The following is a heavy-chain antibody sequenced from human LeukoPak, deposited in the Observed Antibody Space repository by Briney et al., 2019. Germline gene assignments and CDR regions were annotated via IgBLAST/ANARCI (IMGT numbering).Heavy chain of an antibody. V-gene: IGHV1-2*02. CDR3: ATGYYYDSSGYYYGGIDY. D-gene: IGHD3-22*01. J-gene: IGHJ4*02. CDR2: INPNSGGT. CDR1: GYTFTGYY. Sequence: ASVKVSCKASGYTFTGYYMHWVQQAPGQGLEWMGWINPNSGGTNYAQKFQGRVTMTRDTSISTAYMELSRLRSDDTAVYYCATGYYYDSSGYYYGGIDYWGQGTLVTVSS.